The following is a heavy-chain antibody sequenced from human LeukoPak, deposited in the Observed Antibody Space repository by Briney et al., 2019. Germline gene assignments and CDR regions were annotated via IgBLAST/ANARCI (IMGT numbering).Heavy chain of an antibody. Sequence: GGSLRLSCEASGFTFSNYAMIWVRQAPGKGLEWVSVISGSGDRTHYADSVKGRFTISRDNSKNTLYLQMNSLRAEDTAVYYCAKSIVVVAAALDYWGQGALVTVSS. CDR1: GFTFSNYA. D-gene: IGHD2-2*01. J-gene: IGHJ4*02. CDR2: ISGSGDRT. CDR3: AKSIVVVAAALDY. V-gene: IGHV3-23*01.